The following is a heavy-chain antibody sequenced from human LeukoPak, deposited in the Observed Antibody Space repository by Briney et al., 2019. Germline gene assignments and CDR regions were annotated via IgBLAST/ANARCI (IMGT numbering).Heavy chain of an antibody. Sequence: GVSLTLSCVASGFTRSRYGMKWDRQVQGKGGVGVAFIRYDGRDKFFAYSVKVRFTISRANSKNPLFLQMNSLRLEDTAVYHCAKDLLGDYVWGTYRAIDHWGQGTLVTVSS. CDR2: IRYDGRDK. CDR3: AKDLLGDYVWGTYRAIDH. D-gene: IGHD3-16*01. CDR1: GFTRSRYG. J-gene: IGHJ4*02. V-gene: IGHV3-30*02.